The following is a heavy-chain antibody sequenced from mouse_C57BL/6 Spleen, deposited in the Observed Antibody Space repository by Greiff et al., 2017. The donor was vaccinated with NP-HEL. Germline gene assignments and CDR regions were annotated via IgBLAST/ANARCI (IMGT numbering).Heavy chain of an antibody. Sequence: EVQLQESGPGLVKPSQSLSLTCSVTGYSITSGYYWNWIRQFPGNKLEWMGYISYDGSNNYNPSLKNRISITRDTSKNQFFLKLNSVTTEDTATYYCARIDYGSSYEVYYAMDYWGQGTSVTVSS. CDR2: ISYDGSN. V-gene: IGHV3-6*01. J-gene: IGHJ4*01. CDR3: ARIDYGSSYEVYYAMDY. CDR1: GYSITSGYY. D-gene: IGHD1-1*01.